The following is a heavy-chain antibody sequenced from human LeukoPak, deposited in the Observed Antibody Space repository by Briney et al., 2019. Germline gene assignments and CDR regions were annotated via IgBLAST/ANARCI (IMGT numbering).Heavy chain of an antibody. V-gene: IGHV3-7*01. CDR3: AKDLGYSNGHALGY. D-gene: IGHD5-18*01. CDR2: IRQDGSET. J-gene: IGHJ4*02. Sequence: PGGSLRLSCAASRFTFSSYWMSWVRRAPGKGLEWVANIRQDGSETYFVDSVKGRFTISRDNANNSLYMQMNSLRAEDTAVYYCAKDLGYSNGHALGYWGQGTLVTVSS. CDR1: RFTFSSYW.